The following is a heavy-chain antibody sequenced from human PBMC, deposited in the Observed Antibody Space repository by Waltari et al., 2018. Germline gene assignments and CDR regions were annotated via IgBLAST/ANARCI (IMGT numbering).Heavy chain of an antibody. J-gene: IGHJ4*02. D-gene: IGHD3-16*01. CDR2: ISGSGGST. CDR3: AKSLGKQTPETDY. Sequence: EVQLLESGGGLVQPGGSLRLSCAASGFTFRSYALSWVRQAPGKGLEWVSAISGSGGSTYYADSVKGRFTISRDNSKNTLYLQMNSLRAEDTAVYYCAKSLGKQTPETDYWGQGTLVTVSS. V-gene: IGHV3-23*01. CDR1: GFTFRSYA.